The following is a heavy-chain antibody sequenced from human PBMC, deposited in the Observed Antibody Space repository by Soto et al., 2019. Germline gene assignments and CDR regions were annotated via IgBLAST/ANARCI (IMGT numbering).Heavy chain of an antibody. J-gene: IGHJ4*02. V-gene: IGHV1-69*02. D-gene: IGHD3-10*01. CDR3: ATNYGSGSTHFDH. CDR2: FIPMVAMS. Sequence: QVLLVQSGAEVKKPGSSVKVSCTASGGTFSSYTNSWVRQAPGQGPEWMGRFIPMVAMSDYARRFQGRVTITADTSTSTVYMQLHSLRSEDTAVYYCATNYGSGSTHFDHWGQGTLVTVSS. CDR1: GGTFSSYT.